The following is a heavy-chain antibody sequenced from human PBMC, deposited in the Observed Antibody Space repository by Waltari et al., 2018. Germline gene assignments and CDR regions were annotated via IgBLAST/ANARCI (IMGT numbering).Heavy chain of an antibody. V-gene: IGHV4-34*01. CDR1: GGSFSGYY. D-gene: IGHD2-15*01. Sequence: QAQLQQWGAGLLKPSETLSLTCAVYGGSFSGYYWSWIRQPPGKGLEWIGEINHSGSTNYTPSLKSRVTISVDTSKNQFSLKLSSVTAADTAVYYCATLYCSGGSCYSYAFDIWGQGTMVTVSS. CDR2: INHSGST. CDR3: ATLYCSGGSCYSYAFDI. J-gene: IGHJ3*02.